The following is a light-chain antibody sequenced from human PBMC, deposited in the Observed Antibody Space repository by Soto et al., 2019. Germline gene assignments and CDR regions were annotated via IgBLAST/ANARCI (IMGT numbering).Light chain of an antibody. CDR2: DAS. CDR3: QQYGTPPPLT. J-gene: IGKJ4*01. CDR1: QTVTNDC. V-gene: IGKV3-20*01. Sequence: EIVLTQSPGTLSLSQGERATLSCRASQTVTNDCLAWYQQRLGQAPRLLIYDASTRATGIPERFSGSGSGTDFSLTISGLEPEDFAVYYCQQYGTPPPLTFGEGTKVEI.